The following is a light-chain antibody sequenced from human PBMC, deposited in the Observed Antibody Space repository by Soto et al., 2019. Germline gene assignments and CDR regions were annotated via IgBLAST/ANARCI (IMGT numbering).Light chain of an antibody. Sequence: AIRMTQSPSSFSASTGDRVTITCRASQGISSYLAWYQQKPGKAPKLLIYAASTLQSGVPSRFSGSGSGTDFTLTISCLQSEDFATYYCQQYSSYSLPTFGGGTKVDI. V-gene: IGKV1-8*01. CDR2: AAS. CDR3: QQYSSYSLPT. J-gene: IGKJ4*01. CDR1: QGISSY.